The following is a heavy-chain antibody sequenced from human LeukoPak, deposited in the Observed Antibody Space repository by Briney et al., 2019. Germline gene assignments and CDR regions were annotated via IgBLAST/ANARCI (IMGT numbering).Heavy chain of an antibody. CDR2: IIPILGIA. Sequence: ASVKVSCKASGGTFSSYAISWVRQAPGQGLEWMGRIIPILGIANYAQKFQGRVTITADKSTSTAYMELSSLRSEDTAVYYCARRLSGRKGGNWFDPWGQGTLVIVSS. J-gene: IGHJ5*02. V-gene: IGHV1-69*04. CDR3: ARRLSGRKGGNWFDP. D-gene: IGHD1-14*01. CDR1: GGTFSSYA.